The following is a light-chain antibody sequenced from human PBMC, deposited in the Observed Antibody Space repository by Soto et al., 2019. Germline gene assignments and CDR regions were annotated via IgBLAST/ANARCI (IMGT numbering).Light chain of an antibody. CDR3: QQRSNWPIT. CDR2: KAS. V-gene: IGKV1-6*01. Sequence: ALPMTQSPSSPSASVGDRGHLTCRASQGIRNDLGWYQQKPGKAPKLLIYKASTLKSGVPSRFSGSGSGTEFTLTISSLEPEDFAVYYCQQRSNWPITFGQGTRLEIK. CDR1: QGIRND. J-gene: IGKJ5*01.